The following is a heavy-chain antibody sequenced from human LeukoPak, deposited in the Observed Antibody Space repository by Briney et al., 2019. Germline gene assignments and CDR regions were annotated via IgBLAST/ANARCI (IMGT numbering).Heavy chain of an antibody. CDR2: IYYSGST. Sequence: SETLSLTCTVSGGSISSHYWSWIRQPPGKGLEWIGYIYYSGSTNYNPSLKSRVTISVDTSKNQFSLKLSSVTAADTAVYYCARDRAYYDSSGYRGAFDIWGQGTMVTVSS. V-gene: IGHV4-59*11. D-gene: IGHD3-22*01. J-gene: IGHJ3*02. CDR1: GGSISSHY. CDR3: ARDRAYYDSSGYRGAFDI.